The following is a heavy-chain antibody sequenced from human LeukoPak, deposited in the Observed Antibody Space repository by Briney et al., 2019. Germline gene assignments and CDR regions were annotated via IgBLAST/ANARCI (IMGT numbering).Heavy chain of an antibody. V-gene: IGHV1-46*01. CDR2: INPTGGST. CDR1: GYTFINYY. J-gene: IGHJ4*02. CDR3: ARVGSKPEYYFDSAAYYYGGYYFDY. Sequence: ASVKVSCKASGYTFINYYMHWVRQAPGQGLEWMGIINPTGGSTSYAQKFQGRVTMTRDTSTSTVYMELSSLRSEDTAVYFCARVGSKPEYYFDSAAYYYGGYYFDYWGQGTLVTVSS. D-gene: IGHD3-22*01.